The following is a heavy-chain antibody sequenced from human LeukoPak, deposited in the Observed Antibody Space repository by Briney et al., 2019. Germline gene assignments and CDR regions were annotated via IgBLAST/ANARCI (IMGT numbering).Heavy chain of an antibody. Sequence: GGSLRLSCAAPGFTSDDYAMHWVRQAPGKGLEWVSGISWNSGSIGYADSVKGRFTISRDNAKNSLYLQMNSLRAEDTALYYCAKVAVADYYFDYWGQGTLVTVSS. CDR3: AKVAVADYYFDY. CDR1: GFTSDDYA. CDR2: ISWNSGSI. J-gene: IGHJ4*02. V-gene: IGHV3-9*02. D-gene: IGHD6-19*01.